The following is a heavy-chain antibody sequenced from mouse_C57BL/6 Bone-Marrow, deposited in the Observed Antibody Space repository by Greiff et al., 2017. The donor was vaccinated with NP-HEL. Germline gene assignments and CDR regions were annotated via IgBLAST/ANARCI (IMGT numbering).Heavy chain of an antibody. V-gene: IGHV1-69*01. J-gene: IGHJ1*03. CDR1: GYTFTSYW. D-gene: IGHD2-3*01. CDR3: ARGNDGYYVGWYFDV. Sequence: QVQLQQPGAELVMPGASVKLSCKASGYTFTSYWMHWVKQRPGQGLEWIGEIDPSDSYTNYNQKFKGKSTLTVDKSSSTAYMQRSSLTSEDSAVYYCARGNDGYYVGWYFDVWGTGTTVTVSS. CDR2: IDPSDSYT.